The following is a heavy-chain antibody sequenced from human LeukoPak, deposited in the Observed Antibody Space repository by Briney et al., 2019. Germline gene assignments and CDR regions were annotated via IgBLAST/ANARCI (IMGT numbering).Heavy chain of an antibody. V-gene: IGHV3-30*02. J-gene: IGHJ4*02. CDR1: GFTFSNYG. Sequence: GGSLRLSCAASGFTFSNYGMHWVRQAPGKGLEWVAFIRYDGSNKYYADSVKGRFTISRDNSKNTLYLQMNTLRAEDTAVYYCAKSGDAARLSWVDSWGQGTLVTVSS. D-gene: IGHD6-6*01. CDR3: AKSGDAARLSWVDS. CDR2: IRYDGSNK.